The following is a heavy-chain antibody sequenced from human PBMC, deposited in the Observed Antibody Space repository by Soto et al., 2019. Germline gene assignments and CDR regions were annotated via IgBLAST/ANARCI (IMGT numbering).Heavy chain of an antibody. J-gene: IGHJ3*02. D-gene: IGHD3-22*01. CDR3: ARAIGPTLFDI. CDR1: GFTFSSYD. Sequence: GGSLRLSYSASGFTFSSYDMHWVRQGPGKGLEWVSAIGTAGDTNYAGSVKGRFTISRENAKNSLYLQMNSLRAGDTAIYFCARAIGPTLFDIWGQGTVVTVSS. CDR2: IGTAGDT. V-gene: IGHV3-13*04.